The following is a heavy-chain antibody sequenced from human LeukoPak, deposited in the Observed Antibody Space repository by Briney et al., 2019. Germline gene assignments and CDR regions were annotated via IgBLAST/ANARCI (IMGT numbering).Heavy chain of an antibody. CDR1: GASISSSF. Sequence: SETLSLTCTVSGASISSSFWTWIRQSPGKGLEWLAYIYYTGSTNLNPSLKSRLTISVDTSKNQFSLRLSSVTAADTAIYYCARRMTVSATNWFDPWGQGTLVTVSS. J-gene: IGHJ5*02. V-gene: IGHV4-59*01. CDR3: ARRMTVSATNWFDP. CDR2: IYYTGST. D-gene: IGHD5/OR15-5a*01.